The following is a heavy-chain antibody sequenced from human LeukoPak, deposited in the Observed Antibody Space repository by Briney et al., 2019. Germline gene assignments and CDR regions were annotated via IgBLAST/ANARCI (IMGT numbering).Heavy chain of an antibody. Sequence: GGSLGLSCAASGFTFDDYGMSWVRQAPGKGLEWVSGINWNGGSTGYADSVKGRFTIPRDNAKNSLYLQMNSLRAEDTALYYCARGGRHYDILTGYLYYFDYWGQGALVTVSS. CDR3: ARGGRHYDILTGYLYYFDY. D-gene: IGHD3-9*01. V-gene: IGHV3-20*04. CDR1: GFTFDDYG. CDR2: INWNGGST. J-gene: IGHJ4*02.